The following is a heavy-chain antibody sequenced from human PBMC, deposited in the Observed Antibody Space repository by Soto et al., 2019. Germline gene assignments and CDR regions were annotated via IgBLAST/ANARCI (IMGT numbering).Heavy chain of an antibody. J-gene: IGHJ6*02. CDR2: IYYSGST. Sequence: SETQSLTCTVSGGSISSYYWSWIRQPPGKGLEWIGYIYYSGSTNYNPSLKSRVTISVDTSKNQFSLKLSSVTAADTAVYYCARGRSLRIAVAGINSGMDVWGQGTTVTVSS. D-gene: IGHD6-19*01. CDR1: GGSISSYY. CDR3: ARGRSLRIAVAGINSGMDV. V-gene: IGHV4-59*01.